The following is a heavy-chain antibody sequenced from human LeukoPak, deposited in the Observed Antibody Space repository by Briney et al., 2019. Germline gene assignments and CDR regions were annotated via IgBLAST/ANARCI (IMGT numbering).Heavy chain of an antibody. Sequence: GGSLRLSCEVSGFTSSTYTMNWVRQAPGKGLEWVSGIGGSGTRTYYADSVKGRFTISRDNSKNTLYLQMNSLRDEDTAVYYCAKDSHWILFDDWGQGTLVTVSS. V-gene: IGHV3-23*01. CDR1: GFTSSTYT. D-gene: IGHD2-2*03. CDR2: IGGSGTRT. CDR3: AKDSHWILFDD. J-gene: IGHJ4*02.